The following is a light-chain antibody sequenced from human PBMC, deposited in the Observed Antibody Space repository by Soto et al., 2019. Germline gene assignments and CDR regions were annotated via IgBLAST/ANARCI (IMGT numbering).Light chain of an antibody. CDR2: GSS. V-gene: IGKV3-20*01. CDR1: QTVSNNY. J-gene: IGKJ2*01. CDR3: QQYGSSPPYT. Sequence: EVVLTQSPGTLSLSPGERATLSCRASQTVSNNYLAWYQLRPGQAPRLLIFGSSDRAAGIPDRFSGSGSGTAFTLTISRLEAEDVAVYYCQQYGSSPPYTFGQGTKLEIK.